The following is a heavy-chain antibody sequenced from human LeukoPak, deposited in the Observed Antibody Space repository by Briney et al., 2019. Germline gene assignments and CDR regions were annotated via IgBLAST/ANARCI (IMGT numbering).Heavy chain of an antibody. CDR1: GGSFSGYY. Sequence: SETLSLTCAVYGGSFSGYYWSWIRQHPGKGLEWIGYIYYSGSTYYNPSLKSRVTISVDTSKNQFSLKLSSVTAADTAVYYCAREADDDFWSGYRTYYYYGMDVWGQGTTVTVSS. V-gene: IGHV4-31*11. J-gene: IGHJ6*02. CDR2: IYYSGST. D-gene: IGHD3-3*01. CDR3: AREADDDFWSGYRTYYYYGMDV.